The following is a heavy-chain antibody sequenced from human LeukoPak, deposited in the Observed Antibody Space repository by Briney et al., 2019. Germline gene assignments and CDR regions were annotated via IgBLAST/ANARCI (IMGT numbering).Heavy chain of an antibody. Sequence: GGSLRLSCAASGITFDDYAMHWVRQAPGKGLVWVSRIESDGSSKMYADSVRGRFTISRDNAKNTLYLQMNGLRAEDTAVYYCAREHRGAGATVDYWGQGALVTVSS. D-gene: IGHD1-26*01. J-gene: IGHJ4*02. CDR3: AREHRGAGATVDY. CDR1: GITFDDYA. V-gene: IGHV3-74*03. CDR2: IESDGSSK.